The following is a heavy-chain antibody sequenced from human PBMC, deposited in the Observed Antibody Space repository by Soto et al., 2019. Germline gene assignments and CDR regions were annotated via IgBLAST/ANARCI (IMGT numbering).Heavy chain of an antibody. CDR1: GFTFSSYW. CDR3: ARAIAYYGMDV. J-gene: IGHJ6*02. CDR2: SNSDGSST. D-gene: IGHD3-22*01. V-gene: IGHV3-74*01. Sequence: SLRLSCAASGFTFSSYWMHWVRQAPGMGLVWVSRSNSDGSSTSYADSVKGRFTISRDNAKNTLYLQMNSLRADDTAVYYCARAIAYYGMDVWGQGTTVTVSS.